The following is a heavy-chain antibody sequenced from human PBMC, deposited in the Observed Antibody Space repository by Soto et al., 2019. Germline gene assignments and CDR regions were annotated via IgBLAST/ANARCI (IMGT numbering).Heavy chain of an antibody. CDR2: INHSGST. CDR3: ARGGYCSSTSCYAFDY. V-gene: IGHV4-34*01. J-gene: IGHJ4*02. Sequence: SETLSLTCAVXGGSFSGYYWSWIRQPPGKGLEWIGEINHSGSTNYNPSLKSRVTISVDTSKNQFSLKLSSVTAADTAVYYCARGGYCSSTSCYAFDYWGQGTLVTVSS. D-gene: IGHD2-2*01. CDR1: GGSFSGYY.